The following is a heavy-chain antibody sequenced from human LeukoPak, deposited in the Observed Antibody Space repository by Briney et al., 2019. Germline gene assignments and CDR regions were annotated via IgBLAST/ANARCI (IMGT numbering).Heavy chain of an antibody. CDR3: ARAPFIGDFDT. V-gene: IGHV1-69*13. CDR1: GGTFSSYA. J-gene: IGHJ3*02. CDR2: IIPIFGTA. Sequence: GASVKVSFKASGGTFSSYAISWVRQAPGQGLEWMGGIIPIFGTANYAQKFQGRVTITADESTSTAYMELSSLRSEGTAVYYCARAPFIGDFDTWGQGTMVTVSS. D-gene: IGHD2-21*01.